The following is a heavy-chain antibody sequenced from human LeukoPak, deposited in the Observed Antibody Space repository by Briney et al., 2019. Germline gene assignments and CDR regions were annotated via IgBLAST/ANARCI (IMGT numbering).Heavy chain of an antibody. CDR3: ARGNCSGGSCYGTFDY. J-gene: IGHJ4*02. D-gene: IGHD2-15*01. CDR2: IYYSGST. CDR1: GGSVSSGSYY. V-gene: IGHV4-61*01. Sequence: SETLSLTCTVSGGSVSSGSYYWSWIRQPPGKGLEWIGYIYYSGSTNYNPSLKSRVTISVDTSKNQFSLKLSSVTAADTAVYYCARGNCSGGSCYGTFDYWGREPWSPSPQ.